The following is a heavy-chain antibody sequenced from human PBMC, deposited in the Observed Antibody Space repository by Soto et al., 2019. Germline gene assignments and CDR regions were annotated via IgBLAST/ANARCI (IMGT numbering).Heavy chain of an antibody. D-gene: IGHD5-12*01. V-gene: IGHV1-69*01. J-gene: IGHJ4*02. CDR1: GGTFSSYA. CDR3: ATGFIVATDY. CDR2: IIPIFGTA. Sequence: VKVSCTASGGTFSSYAISWVRQAPGQGLEWMVWIIPIFGTANYAQKFQGRVTITADESTSTAYMELSSLRSEDTAVYYCATGFIVATDYGGQGTLVTVSS.